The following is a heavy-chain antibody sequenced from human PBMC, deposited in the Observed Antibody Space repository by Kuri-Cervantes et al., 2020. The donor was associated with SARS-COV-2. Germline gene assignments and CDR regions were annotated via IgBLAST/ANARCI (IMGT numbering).Heavy chain of an antibody. CDR1: GGSISSSSYY. V-gene: IGHV4-39*01. CDR2: IYYSGST. D-gene: IGHD3-9*01. Sequence: GSLRLSCTVSGGSISSSSYYWGWIRQPPGKGLEWIGSIYYSGSTYYNPSLKSRVTISVDTSKNQFSLKLSSVTAADTAVYYCARQYYDILTGYYSDYYYGMDVWGQGTTVTVSS. CDR3: ARQYYDILTGYYSDYYYGMDV. J-gene: IGHJ6*02.